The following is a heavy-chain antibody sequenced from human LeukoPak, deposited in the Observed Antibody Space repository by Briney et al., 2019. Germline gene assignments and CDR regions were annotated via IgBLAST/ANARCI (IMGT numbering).Heavy chain of an antibody. J-gene: IGHJ4*02. Sequence: PSETLSLTCAVSGGSISSGGYSWSWIRQPPGKGLEWIGYIYYSGSTYYNPSLKSRVTISVDTSKNQFSLKLSSVTAADTAVYYCARGDLKWELLVYWGQGTLVTVSS. CDR2: IYYSGST. D-gene: IGHD1-26*01. CDR1: GGSISSGGYS. V-gene: IGHV4-30-4*07. CDR3: ARGDLKWELLVY.